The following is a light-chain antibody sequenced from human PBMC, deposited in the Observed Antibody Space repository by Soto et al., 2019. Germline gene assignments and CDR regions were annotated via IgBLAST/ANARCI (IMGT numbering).Light chain of an antibody. CDR3: HQRQSWPRT. V-gene: IGKV3-11*01. CDR1: QYINTR. CDR2: QTS. J-gene: IGKJ1*01. Sequence: EIVLTQSPATLSSFPGDRVTLSCRASQYINTRLAWYQHRPGQAPRRLIYQTSLRAAGIPARFSASGSGTDFTLTISDVQPEDFALYYCHQRQSWPRTFGQGTKVDI.